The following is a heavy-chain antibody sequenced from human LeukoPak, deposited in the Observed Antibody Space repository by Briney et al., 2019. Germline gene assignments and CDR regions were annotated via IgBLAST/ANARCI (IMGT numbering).Heavy chain of an antibody. CDR3: AKDGSTSGLQRHFQY. Sequence: GGSLRLSCAASGFTFDDYAMHWVRQAPGKGLEWVSGINWNSGSIDYADSVKGRFTMSRDNAKNSLYLQMNSLRAEDTAMYYCAKDGSTSGLQRHFQYWGQGALVTVSS. D-gene: IGHD3-10*01. V-gene: IGHV3-9*01. CDR1: GFTFDDYA. CDR2: INWNSGSI. J-gene: IGHJ4*02.